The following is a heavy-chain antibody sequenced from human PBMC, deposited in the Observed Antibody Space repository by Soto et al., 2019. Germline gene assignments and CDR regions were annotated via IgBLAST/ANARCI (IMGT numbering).Heavy chain of an antibody. J-gene: IGHJ4*02. V-gene: IGHV3-21*01. CDR3: ARDRVVRGVIPDY. D-gene: IGHD3-10*01. CDR1: GFTFSSYS. Sequence: EVQLVESGGGLVKPGGSLRLSCAASGFTFSSYSMNWVRQAPGKGLEWVSSISSSSSNINYADSVKGRFTISRENAKNSLYLQMNRLEAEDTAVYYCARDRVVRGVIPDYWGQGTLVTVSS. CDR2: ISSSSSNI.